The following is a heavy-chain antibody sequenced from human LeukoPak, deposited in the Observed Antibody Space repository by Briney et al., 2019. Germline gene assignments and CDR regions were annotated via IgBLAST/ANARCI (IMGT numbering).Heavy chain of an antibody. CDR2: INPNSGGT. V-gene: IGHV1-2*02. D-gene: IGHD3-10*01. CDR1: GYTFTGYY. Sequence: ASLKDSCKASGYTFTGYYMHWVRQAPGQGLEWMGWINPNSGGTNYAQKFQGRVTMTRDTSISTAYMELSRLRSDDTAVYYCARDGSGSYYNDYLFDYWGQGTLVTVSS. J-gene: IGHJ4*02. CDR3: ARDGSGSYYNDYLFDY.